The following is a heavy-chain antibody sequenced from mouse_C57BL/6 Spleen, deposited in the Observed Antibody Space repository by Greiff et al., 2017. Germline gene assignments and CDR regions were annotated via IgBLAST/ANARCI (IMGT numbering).Heavy chain of an antibody. Sequence: QVQLKESGAELVRPGASVTLSCKASGYTFTDYEMHWVKQTPVHGLEWIGAIDPETGGTAYNQKFKGKAILTADKSSSTAYMELRSLTSEDSAVYYCTREGGRADPLAMDYWGQGTSVTVSS. J-gene: IGHJ4*01. D-gene: IGHD3-3*01. V-gene: IGHV1-15*01. CDR3: TREGGRADPLAMDY. CDR2: IDPETGGT. CDR1: GYTFTDYE.